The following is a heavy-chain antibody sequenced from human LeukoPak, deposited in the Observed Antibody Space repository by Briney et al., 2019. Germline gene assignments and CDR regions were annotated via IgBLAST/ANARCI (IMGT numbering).Heavy chain of an antibody. CDR1: GGSISSSSYY. J-gene: IGHJ6*03. CDR3: AAAAGIENYYYYMDV. V-gene: IGHV4-61*01. D-gene: IGHD6-13*01. Sequence: SETLSLTCTVSGGSISSSSYYWSWIRQPPGKGLEWIGYIYYSGSTNYNPSLKSRVTISVDTSKNQFSLKLSSVTAADTAVYYCAAAAGIENYYYYMDVWGKGTTVTVSS. CDR2: IYYSGST.